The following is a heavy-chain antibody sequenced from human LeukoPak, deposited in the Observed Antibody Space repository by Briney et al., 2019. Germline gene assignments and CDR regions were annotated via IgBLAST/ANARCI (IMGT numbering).Heavy chain of an antibody. Sequence: AGGSLRLSCAASGFTFSSYSMNWVRQAPGKGLEWVSSISSSSSYIYYADSVKGRFTISRDNAKNSPYLQMNSLRAEDTAVYYCARDLAIYSSGWYAAFDIWGQGTMVTVSS. CDR1: GFTFSSYS. V-gene: IGHV3-21*01. J-gene: IGHJ3*02. CDR2: ISSSSSYI. D-gene: IGHD6-19*01. CDR3: ARDLAIYSSGWYAAFDI.